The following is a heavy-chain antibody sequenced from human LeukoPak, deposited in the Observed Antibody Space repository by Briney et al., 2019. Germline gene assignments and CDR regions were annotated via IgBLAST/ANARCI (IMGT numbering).Heavy chain of an antibody. CDR3: ARSAKGWFGEVTLPYYYYYMDV. CDR2: IIPIFGTA. CDR1: GGTFSSYA. Sequence: ASVKVSCKAAGGTFSSYAISWVRQGPGQGLEWMGGIIPIFGTANYAQKFQGRVTITAEKSTSTAYMELSSLRSEDTAVYYCARSAKGWFGEVTLPYYYYYMDVWGKGTTVTASS. D-gene: IGHD3-10*01. J-gene: IGHJ6*03. V-gene: IGHV1-69*06.